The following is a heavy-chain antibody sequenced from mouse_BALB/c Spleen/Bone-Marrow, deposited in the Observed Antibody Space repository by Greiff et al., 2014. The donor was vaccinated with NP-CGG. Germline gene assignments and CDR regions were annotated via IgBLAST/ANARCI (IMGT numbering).Heavy chain of an antibody. V-gene: IGHV1-80*01. CDR3: ARGGISVDY. Sequence: QVHVKQSGAELVRPGSSVKISRKSSGYVFSTYWINWVKQRPGQGLEWIGQIYPGDGDTDFNGKFKDKATLTADESSNTAYMQLSSLTSEDSAVYFCARGGISVDYWGQGTTLTVSS. CDR1: GYVFSTYW. J-gene: IGHJ2*01. CDR2: IYPGDGDT.